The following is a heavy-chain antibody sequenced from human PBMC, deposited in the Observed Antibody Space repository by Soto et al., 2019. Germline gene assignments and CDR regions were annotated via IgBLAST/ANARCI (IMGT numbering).Heavy chain of an antibody. CDR1: GYTFTTYG. V-gene: IGHV1-18*01. Sequence: QVQLVQSGAEVKKPGASVKVSCKASGYTFTTYGISWVRQSPGQGLEWMGWISAYNGNTNYAQKLQGRVTMTTDTSTSTAYMELRSLRSDDTAVYYCATQQWLYYSFGMDVWGKGTTVTVSS. J-gene: IGHJ6*04. CDR2: ISAYNGNT. CDR3: ATQQWLYYSFGMDV. D-gene: IGHD6-19*01.